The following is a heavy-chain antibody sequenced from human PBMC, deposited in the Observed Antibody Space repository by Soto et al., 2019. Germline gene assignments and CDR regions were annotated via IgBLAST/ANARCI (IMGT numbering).Heavy chain of an antibody. J-gene: IGHJ4*02. CDR3: ATRYDLINYGGNRRLYCFDF. V-gene: IGHV1-69*06. CDR1: GCTFSRYA. D-gene: IGHD4-17*01. Sequence: FAVKVSRKACGCTFSRYAIRRLRLAPGQGLEWLGGVMPIFGTATYAQKFKDRVTITADKSTINAYIELSSLRSEDTTVYYCATRYDLINYGGNRRLYCFDFWGQETLVTVSS. CDR2: VMPIFGTA.